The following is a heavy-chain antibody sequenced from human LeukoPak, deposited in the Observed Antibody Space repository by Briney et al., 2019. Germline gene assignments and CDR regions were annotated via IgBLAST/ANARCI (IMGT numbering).Heavy chain of an antibody. D-gene: IGHD3-16*01. CDR1: GYTFTDSG. J-gene: IGHJ4*02. V-gene: IGHV1-18*01. CDR3: ARAGGGFDY. CDR2: ISAYNGNT. Sequence: ASVKVSCKASGYTFTDSGITWVRQAPGQGLEWMGWISAYNGNTNYAQKFQGRVTMTSDTSISTAYMELIRLISDDTAVYYCARAGGGFDYWGQGTLVTVSS.